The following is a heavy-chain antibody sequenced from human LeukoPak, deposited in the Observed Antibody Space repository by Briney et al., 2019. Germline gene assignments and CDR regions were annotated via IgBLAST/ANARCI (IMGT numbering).Heavy chain of an antibody. J-gene: IGHJ3*02. CDR3: ARVDWEDIVVVPAAKNAFDI. Sequence: SETLSLTCTVSGDSISSGDYYWSWIRQPPGKGLEWIGYIYYSGSTYYNPSLKSRVTISVDTSKNQISLKLSSVIAADTAVYYCARVDWEDIVVVPAAKNAFDIWGQGTMVTVSS. CDR1: GDSISSGDYY. CDR2: IYYSGST. D-gene: IGHD2-2*01. V-gene: IGHV4-30-4*08.